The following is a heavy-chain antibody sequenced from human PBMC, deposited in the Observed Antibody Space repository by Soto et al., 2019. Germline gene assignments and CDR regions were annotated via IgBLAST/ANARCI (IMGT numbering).Heavy chain of an antibody. CDR2: INPGGST. D-gene: IGHD3-10*01. CDR3: ARLVYDTRLNYMYFDF. J-gene: IGHJ4*02. V-gene: IGHV4-34*01. CDR1: GGPFNGFY. Sequence: PSETLSLTCGVFGGPFNGFYWSWIRQPPGKGLEWIGEINPGGSTHYNPSLRSRLTLSADTSRNQFSLRLSSVTAADTAIYFCARLVYDTRLNYMYFDFWGQGALVTVSS.